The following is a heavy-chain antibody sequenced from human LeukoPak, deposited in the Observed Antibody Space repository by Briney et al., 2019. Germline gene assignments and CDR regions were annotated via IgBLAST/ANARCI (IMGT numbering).Heavy chain of an antibody. J-gene: IGHJ4*02. V-gene: IGHV1-46*01. CDR1: GYTFTSYY. D-gene: IGHD2-8*02. Sequence: GASVKVSCKASGYTFTSYYMHWVRQARGQGLEWMGIINPSGGSTSYAQKFQGRVTMTRDTSTSTVYMELSSLRSEDTAVYYCARVLSPWCFDYWGQGTLVTVSS. CDR3: ARVLSPWCFDY. CDR2: INPSGGST.